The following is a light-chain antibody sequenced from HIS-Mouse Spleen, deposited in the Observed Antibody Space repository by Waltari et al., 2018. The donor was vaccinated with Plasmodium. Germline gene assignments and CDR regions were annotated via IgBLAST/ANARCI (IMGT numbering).Light chain of an antibody. V-gene: IGLV3-10*01. CDR3: YSTDSSGNHRV. J-gene: IGLJ3*02. Sequence: SYELTQPPSVSVSPGQTARITCSGDVLPKTYAYWYQQKSGQAPVLFIYEDSKRPAGIPERCSGSSSGRMATLTISGAQVEDEADYYCYSTDSSGNHRVFGGGTKLTVL. CDR2: EDS. CDR1: VLPKTY.